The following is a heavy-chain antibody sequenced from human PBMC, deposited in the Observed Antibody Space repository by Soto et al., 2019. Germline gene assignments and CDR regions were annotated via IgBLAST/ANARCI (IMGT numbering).Heavy chain of an antibody. V-gene: IGHV4-31*03. J-gene: IGHJ5*02. Sequence: PSETLSLTCTVSGGSISSGGYYLSWIRHHPGKGLEWVGYLYYSWSTYYNPSLKSRVTISVDTSENQFSLKLSAVTAADTAVYDCARVTLAHTAMEVAGLDPWGQVTLVTVSS. D-gene: IGHD5-18*01. CDR1: GGSISSGGYY. CDR3: ARVTLAHTAMEVAGLDP. CDR2: LYYSWST.